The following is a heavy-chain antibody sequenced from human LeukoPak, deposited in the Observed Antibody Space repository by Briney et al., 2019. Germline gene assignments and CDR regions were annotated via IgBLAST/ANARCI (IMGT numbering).Heavy chain of an antibody. CDR1: GGSISSYY. Sequence: SETLSLTCTVSGGSISSYYWSWIRQPPGKGLEWIGYIYYSGSTNYNPSLKSRVTISVDTSKNQFSLKLSSVTAADTAVYYCARRSTTNRGIDIWGRGTMVTVSS. D-gene: IGHD2/OR15-2a*01. CDR3: ARRSTTNRGIDI. CDR2: IYYSGST. V-gene: IGHV4-59*08. J-gene: IGHJ3*02.